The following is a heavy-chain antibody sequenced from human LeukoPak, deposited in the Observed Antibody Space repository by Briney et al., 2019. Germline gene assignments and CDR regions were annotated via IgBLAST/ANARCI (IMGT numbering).Heavy chain of an antibody. CDR2: IYYSGST. V-gene: IGHV4-59*01. Sequence: SETLSLTCTVSGGSISSNYWSWIRQPPGKGLEWIGDIYYSGSTNYNPSLKSRVTISVDTSKNQFSLKLSSVTAADTAVYYCARAGGDYGDYVDYWGQGTLVTVSS. D-gene: IGHD4-17*01. CDR1: GGSISSNY. J-gene: IGHJ4*02. CDR3: ARAGGDYGDYVDY.